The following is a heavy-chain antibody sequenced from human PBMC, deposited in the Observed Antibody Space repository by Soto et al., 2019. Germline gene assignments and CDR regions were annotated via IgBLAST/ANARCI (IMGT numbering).Heavy chain of an antibody. Sequence: PGGSLRLSCAASGITFSSYGMHWVRQAPGKGLEWVAVRWYDGSNKYNADSVKGRFTISRDNSKNTLYLQMNSLRAEDTAVYYCAREFWSGPFDYWGQGTLVTVSS. CDR2: RWYDGSNK. J-gene: IGHJ4*02. D-gene: IGHD3-3*01. CDR3: AREFWSGPFDY. V-gene: IGHV3-33*01. CDR1: GITFSSYG.